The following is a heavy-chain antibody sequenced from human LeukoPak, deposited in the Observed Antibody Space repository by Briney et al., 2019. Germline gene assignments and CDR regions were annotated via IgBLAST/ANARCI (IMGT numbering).Heavy chain of an antibody. V-gene: IGHV1-69*01. Sequence: SVKVSCKASGGTFSSYAISWVRQAPGQGLEWMGGIIPIFGTANYAQKFQGRVTITADESTSTAYMELSSLRSEDTAVYYCARDRGSYYVFDYWGQGTLVTVSS. CDR2: IIPIFGTA. D-gene: IGHD1-26*01. J-gene: IGHJ4*02. CDR3: ARDRGSYYVFDY. CDR1: GGTFSSYA.